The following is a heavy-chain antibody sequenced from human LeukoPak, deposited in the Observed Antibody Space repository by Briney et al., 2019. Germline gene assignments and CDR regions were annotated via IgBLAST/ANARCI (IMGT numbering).Heavy chain of an antibody. CDR3: ARQLGYCSDGSCYFDS. V-gene: IGHV3-23*01. CDR2: ISTSGGTT. J-gene: IGHJ4*02. Sequence: GGSLRLSCAASGFTFRSYAMSWVRQAPGKGLEWASAISTSGGTTYYADSVKGRFTISRDNSKNTLYLQMSSLTAEDTAVYHCARQLGYCSDGSCYFDSWGQGTLVTVSS. D-gene: IGHD2-15*01. CDR1: GFTFRSYA.